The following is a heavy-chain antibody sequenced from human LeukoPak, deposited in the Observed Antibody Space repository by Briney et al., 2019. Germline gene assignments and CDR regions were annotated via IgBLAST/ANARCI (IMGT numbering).Heavy chain of an antibody. Sequence: ASVKVSCKASGYTFTSYDINWVRQATGQGLEWMGWMNPNSGNTGYAQKFQGRVTMTRNTSISTAYMELSSLRSEDTAVYNCARTPPAMVRGVSYYYYYGMDVWGQGTTVTVSS. CDR2: MNPNSGNT. D-gene: IGHD3-10*01. V-gene: IGHV1-8*01. CDR3: ARTPPAMVRGVSYYYYYGMDV. CDR1: GYTFTSYD. J-gene: IGHJ6*02.